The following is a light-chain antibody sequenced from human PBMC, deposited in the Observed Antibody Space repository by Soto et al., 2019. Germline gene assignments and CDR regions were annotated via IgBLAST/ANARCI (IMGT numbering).Light chain of an antibody. J-gene: IGKJ4*01. CDR2: AAS. V-gene: IGKV1D-12*01. Sequence: DIQMTQSPSSVSASVGDRVTITCRASQGISIWLAWYQQKPGKAPKLLISAASSLQVGVPSRFTGSGSGTDFTLTINSLQPEDFATYYCQQAYIFPLTFGGGTKVDIK. CDR3: QQAYIFPLT. CDR1: QGISIW.